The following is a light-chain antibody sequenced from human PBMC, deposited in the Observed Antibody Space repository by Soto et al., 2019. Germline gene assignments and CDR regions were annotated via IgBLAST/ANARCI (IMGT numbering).Light chain of an antibody. J-gene: IGKJ1*01. CDR2: DAS. V-gene: IGKV1-5*01. CDR1: QSISSW. CDR3: QQYKSYWT. Sequence: DIQMTQSPSALSASVGDRVTITFRASQSISSWLAWYQQTPGKAPXXLIYDASSLESGVPSRFSGSGSGTEFTLTISSLQPDDSATYYCQQYKSYWTFGQGTKVDIK.